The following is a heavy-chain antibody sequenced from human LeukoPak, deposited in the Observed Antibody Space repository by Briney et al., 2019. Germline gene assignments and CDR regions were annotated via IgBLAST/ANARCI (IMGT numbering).Heavy chain of an antibody. J-gene: IGHJ6*02. CDR1: GFTFSSYW. D-gene: IGHD3-9*01. Sequence: GGSLRLSCAASGFTFSSYWMSWVRQAPGKGLEWVANIGEDGTKTYFVDSVKGRFTISRDNAKNTLYLQMNTLRVEDTAVYYCTRDLMDYDVSTGLHHYYMDVWGQGTTVTVSS. CDR3: TRDLMDYDVSTGLHHYYMDV. CDR2: IGEDGTKT. V-gene: IGHV3-7*01.